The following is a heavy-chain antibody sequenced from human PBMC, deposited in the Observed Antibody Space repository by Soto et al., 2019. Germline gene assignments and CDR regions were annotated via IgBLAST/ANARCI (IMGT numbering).Heavy chain of an antibody. D-gene: IGHD6-19*01. CDR3: ARVEQWLSLYYYYGMDV. Sequence: SETLSLTCTVSGGSVSSGSYYWSWIRQPPGKGLEWIGYIYYSGSTNYNPSLKSRVTISVDTSKNQFSLKLSSVTAADTAVYYCARVEQWLSLYYYYGMDVWGQGTTVTVSS. J-gene: IGHJ6*02. CDR1: GGSVSSGSYY. CDR2: IYYSGST. V-gene: IGHV4-61*01.